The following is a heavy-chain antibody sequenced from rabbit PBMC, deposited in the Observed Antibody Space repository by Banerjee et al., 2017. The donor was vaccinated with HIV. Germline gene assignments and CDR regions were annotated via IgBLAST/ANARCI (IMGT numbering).Heavy chain of an antibody. CDR3: ARKDASSGWCLNL. J-gene: IGHJ4*01. CDR1: GFSLSNNYV. D-gene: IGHD4-1*01. Sequence: QSLQESGGGLFQPGGSLALTCKASGFSLSNNYVMCWVRQAPGKGPEWIACIYTGDGPTYYASWVNGRFTISKTSSTTVTLQMTSLTAADTATYFCARKDASSGWCLNLWGPGTLVTVS. V-gene: IGHV1S40*01. CDR2: IYTGDGPT.